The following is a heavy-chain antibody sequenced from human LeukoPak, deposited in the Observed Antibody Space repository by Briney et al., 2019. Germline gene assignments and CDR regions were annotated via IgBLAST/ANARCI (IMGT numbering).Heavy chain of an antibody. Sequence: ASVRVSCEASGYSFTSYDINWVRQAAGQGLEWVGWMTPNSGKTGYAQKFQGRITMTRDISISTAYLGLSSLTSEDTAVYYCARNEYASGIFDYWGQGVLVTVSP. CDR2: MTPNSGKT. CDR3: ARNEYASGIFDY. J-gene: IGHJ4*02. D-gene: IGHD3-10*01. V-gene: IGHV1-8*01. CDR1: GYSFTSYD.